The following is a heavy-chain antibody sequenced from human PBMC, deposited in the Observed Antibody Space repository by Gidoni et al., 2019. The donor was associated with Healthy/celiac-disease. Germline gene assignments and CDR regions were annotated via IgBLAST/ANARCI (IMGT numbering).Heavy chain of an antibody. J-gene: IGHJ4*02. V-gene: IGHV3-74*01. CDR1: GFTFSSYW. D-gene: IGHD1-26*01. CDR3: ARVSGSYHDY. CDR2: IKSDGSSK. Sequence: EVQLVESGGGLVQPGGSLRLSCAASGFTFSSYWMHWVRQAPGKGLVWVSRIKSDGSSKSYADSVKGRFTISRDNAKNTLYLQMNSLRAEDTAVYYCARVSGSYHDYWGQGTLVTVSS.